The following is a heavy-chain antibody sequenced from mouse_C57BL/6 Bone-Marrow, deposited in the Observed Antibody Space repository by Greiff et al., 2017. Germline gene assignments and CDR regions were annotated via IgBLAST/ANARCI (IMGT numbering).Heavy chain of an antibody. CDR1: GFTFSDYG. CDR3: ARTLYGSTLYYFDY. V-gene: IGHV5-17*01. J-gene: IGHJ2*01. D-gene: IGHD1-1*01. Sequence: EVQGVESGGGLVKPGGSLKLSCAASGFTFSDYGMHWVRQAPEKGLEWVAYISSGSSTIYYADTVKGRFTISRDNAKNTLFLQMTSLRSEDTAMYYCARTLYGSTLYYFDYWGQGTTLTVSS. CDR2: ISSGSSTI.